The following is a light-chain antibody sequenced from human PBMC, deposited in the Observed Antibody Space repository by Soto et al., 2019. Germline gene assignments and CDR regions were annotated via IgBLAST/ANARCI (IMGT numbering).Light chain of an antibody. Sequence: QSVLTQPPSASGTPGQRVTIACSGSSSNIGGNTGNWYQQLPGTAPKLLIYGNDQRPSGVPDRFSGSKSGTSASLAISGLQSEDEADYYCAAWDDSLNAFVFGTGTQLTVL. CDR3: AAWDDSLNAFV. CDR2: GND. V-gene: IGLV1-44*01. J-gene: IGLJ7*01. CDR1: SSNIGGNT.